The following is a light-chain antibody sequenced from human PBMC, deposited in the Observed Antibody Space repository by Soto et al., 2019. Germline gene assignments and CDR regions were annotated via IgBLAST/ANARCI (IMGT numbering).Light chain of an antibody. CDR2: DVI. Sequence: QSVLTQPRSLSGSPGQSVTISCTGTSSDVGGYNYVSWYQQHPGKAPKLLLYDVIKRPSGVPDRFSGSKSGNTASLTISGLQSEDEADYYCCSYAGSYTFDVVFGGGTKLTVL. V-gene: IGLV2-11*01. CDR1: SSDVGGYNY. J-gene: IGLJ2*01. CDR3: CSYAGSYTFDVV.